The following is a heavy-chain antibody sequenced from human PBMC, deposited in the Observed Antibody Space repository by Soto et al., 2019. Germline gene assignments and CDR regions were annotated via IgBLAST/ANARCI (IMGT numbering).Heavy chain of an antibody. J-gene: IGHJ5*02. CDR1: GYTFTSYY. V-gene: IGHV1-46*01. D-gene: IGHD2-2*01. CDR3: AREGPYCSSTSCMIGSWFDP. Sequence: QVQLVQSGAEVKKPGASVKVSCKASGYTFTSYYMHWVRQAPGQGLEWMGIINPSGGSTSYAQKFQGRVTMTMDTSTSTVYMELSSLRSEDTAVYYCAREGPYCSSTSCMIGSWFDPWGQGTLVTVSS. CDR2: INPSGGST.